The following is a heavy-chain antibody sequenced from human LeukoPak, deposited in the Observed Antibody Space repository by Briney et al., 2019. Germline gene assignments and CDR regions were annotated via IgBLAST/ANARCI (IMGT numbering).Heavy chain of an antibody. V-gene: IGHV3-23*01. D-gene: IGHD3-22*01. Sequence: GGSLRLSCAASGFTVSSNCMSWVRQAPGKGLEWVSAISGSGGSTYYADSVKGRFTISRDNSKNTLYPQMNSLRAEDTAVYYCANGGGDYYDSSGYYRFDYWGQGTLVTVSS. CDR1: GFTVSSNC. CDR2: ISGSGGST. CDR3: ANGGGDYYDSSGYYRFDY. J-gene: IGHJ4*02.